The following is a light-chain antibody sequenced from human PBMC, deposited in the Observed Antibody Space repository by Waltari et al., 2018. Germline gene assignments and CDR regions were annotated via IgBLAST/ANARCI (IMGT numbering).Light chain of an antibody. CDR1: QSISSY. J-gene: IGKJ2*01. Sequence: DIQMTQSPSSLSASVGDRVTITCRASQSISSYLNWYQQKPGKAPTLLIYAASSLQSGVPSRFSGSGSGTDFTLTISSLQPEDFATYYCQQIYSTPPTFGQGTKLEIK. CDR2: AAS. CDR3: QQIYSTPPT. V-gene: IGKV1-39*01.